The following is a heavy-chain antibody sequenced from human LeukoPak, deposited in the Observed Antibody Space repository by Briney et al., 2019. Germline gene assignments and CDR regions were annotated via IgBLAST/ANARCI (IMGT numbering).Heavy chain of an antibody. Sequence: GGSLRLSCATSGFTFSSNWMSWVRHVPGRGLDWVANIKPDGSAQYYAASVKGRFTVSRDNAKNSVYLQMNSLRVEDTAVYYCARGRYCSSTSCYGLYYYYGMDVWGQGTTVTVSS. J-gene: IGHJ6*02. D-gene: IGHD2-2*01. CDR1: GFTFSSNW. V-gene: IGHV3-7*01. CDR3: ARGRYCSSTSCYGLYYYYGMDV. CDR2: IKPDGSAQ.